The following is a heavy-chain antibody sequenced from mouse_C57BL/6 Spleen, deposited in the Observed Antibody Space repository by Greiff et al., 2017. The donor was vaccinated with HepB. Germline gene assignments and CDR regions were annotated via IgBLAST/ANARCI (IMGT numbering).Heavy chain of an antibody. V-gene: IGHV1-55*01. J-gene: IGHJ2*01. CDR2: IYPGSGST. Sequence: QVQLQQPGAELVKPGASVKMSCTASGYTFTSYWITWVKQRPGQGLEWIGVIYPGSGSTNYNEKFKSKATLTVDTSSSTAYMQLSSLTSEDSAVYYCARELGRRYYFDYWGQGTTLTVSS. D-gene: IGHD4-1*01. CDR1: GYTFTSYW. CDR3: ARELGRRYYFDY.